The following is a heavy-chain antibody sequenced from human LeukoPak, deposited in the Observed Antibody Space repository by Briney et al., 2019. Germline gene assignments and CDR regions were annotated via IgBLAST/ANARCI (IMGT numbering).Heavy chain of an antibody. V-gene: IGHV1-69*13. CDR1: GGTFSSYA. J-gene: IGHJ6*02. Sequence: SVKVSCKASGGTFSSYAISWVRQAPGQGLEWMGGIIPIFGTANYAQKFQGRVTITADESTSTAYMELNSLRSEDTAVYYCASGVVAKSGDYYGTDVWGQGTTVTFSS. D-gene: IGHD5-12*01. CDR2: IIPIFGTA. CDR3: ASGVVAKSGDYYGTDV.